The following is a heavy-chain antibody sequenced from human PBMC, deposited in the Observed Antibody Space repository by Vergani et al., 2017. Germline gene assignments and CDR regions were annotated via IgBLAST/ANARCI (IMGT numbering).Heavy chain of an antibody. CDR2: INHSGST. D-gene: IGHD2-8*01. Sequence: QVQLQQWGAGLLKPSETLSLTCAVYGGSFSGYYWSWIRQPPGKGLEWIGEINHSGSTNYNPSLKSRVTISVDTSKNQVYLKLSSVTATDTAVDYGAEAYQGYCAYGLWYTWPXFDYWGQGTLVTVSS. CDR1: GGSFSGYY. J-gene: IGHJ4*02. CDR3: AEAYQGYCAYGLWYTWPXFDY. V-gene: IGHV4-34*01.